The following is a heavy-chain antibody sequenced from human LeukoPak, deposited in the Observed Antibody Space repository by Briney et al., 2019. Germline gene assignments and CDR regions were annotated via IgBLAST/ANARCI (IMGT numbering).Heavy chain of an antibody. J-gene: IGHJ3*02. V-gene: IGHV4-59*01. CDR1: GGSISSYY. Sequence: SGTLSLTCTVSGGSISSYYWSWIRQPPGKGLEWIGYIYYSGSTNYNPSLKSRVTISVDTSKNQFSLKLSSVTAADTAVYYCFGRGLDAFDIWGQGTMVTVSS. D-gene: IGHD2-15*01. CDR3: FGRGLDAFDI. CDR2: IYYSGST.